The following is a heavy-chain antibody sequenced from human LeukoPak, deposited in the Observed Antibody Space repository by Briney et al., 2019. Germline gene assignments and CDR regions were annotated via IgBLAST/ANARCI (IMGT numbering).Heavy chain of an antibody. CDR1: GYTLTELS. J-gene: IGHJ4*02. CDR3: ASIFAGDGYNYAEDY. D-gene: IGHD5-24*01. V-gene: IGHV1-8*01. Sequence: GASVKVSCKVSGYTLTELSMHWVRQAPGQGLEWMGWMNPNSGNTGYAQKFQGRVTMTRNTSISTAYMELSSLRSEDTAVYYCASIFAGDGYNYAEDYWGQGTLVTVSS. CDR2: MNPNSGNT.